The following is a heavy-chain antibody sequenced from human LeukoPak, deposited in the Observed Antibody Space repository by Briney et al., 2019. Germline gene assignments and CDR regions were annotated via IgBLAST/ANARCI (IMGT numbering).Heavy chain of an antibody. Sequence: SETLSLTCGVSGGSISTNNWWCWVRQPPGKGLEWIGEIYHSGSTNYNPSLKSRVTISVDTSKNQFSLQLSAVTAAGTAVYCCARGRVWFDPWGQGTLVTVSS. CDR3: ARGRVWFDP. CDR1: GGSISTNNW. CDR2: IYHSGST. J-gene: IGHJ5*02. V-gene: IGHV4-4*01.